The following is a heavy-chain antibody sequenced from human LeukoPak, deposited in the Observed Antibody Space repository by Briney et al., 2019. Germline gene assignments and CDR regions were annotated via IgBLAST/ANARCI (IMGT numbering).Heavy chain of an antibody. Sequence: SETLSLTCTVSGGSISSYYWSWIRQPPGKGLEWIGYIYYSGSTNYNPSLKSRVTISVDTSKNQFSLNLSSVTAADTAVYYCARGGDSKHLVNWGQGTLATVSS. J-gene: IGHJ4*02. CDR2: IYYSGST. D-gene: IGHD3-3*02. V-gene: IGHV4-59*01. CDR1: GGSISSYY. CDR3: ARGGDSKHLVN.